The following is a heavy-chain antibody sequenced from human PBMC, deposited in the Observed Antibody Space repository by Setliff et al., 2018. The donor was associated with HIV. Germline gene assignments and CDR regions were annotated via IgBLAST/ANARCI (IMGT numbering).Heavy chain of an antibody. J-gene: IGHJ4*02. V-gene: IGHV4-59*01. Sequence: LSLTCTVSGSLTSYYWSWIRQSPGKGLEWIGYVYYSGNTNYNPSLQSRVTISVDASRNQFYLKLSSVTAADTAVYYCARLHYDSRGYYHPYWGQGTLVTVSS. D-gene: IGHD3-22*01. CDR2: VYYSGNT. CDR3: ARLHYDSRGYYHPY. CDR1: GSLTSYY.